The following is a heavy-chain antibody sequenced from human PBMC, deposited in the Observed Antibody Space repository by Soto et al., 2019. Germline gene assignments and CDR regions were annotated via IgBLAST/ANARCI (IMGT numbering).Heavy chain of an antibody. CDR2: ISYDGSNK. CDR1: GFTFSSYG. J-gene: IGHJ4*02. Sequence: QVQLVESGGGVVQPGRSLRLSCAASGFTFSSYGMHWVRQAPGKGLEWVAVISYDGSNKYYADSVKGRFTISRDNSKNTLYLQMNSLRAEDTTVYYCAKTALYGDYRLGYWGQGTLVTVSS. CDR3: AKTALYGDYRLGY. V-gene: IGHV3-30*18. D-gene: IGHD4-17*01.